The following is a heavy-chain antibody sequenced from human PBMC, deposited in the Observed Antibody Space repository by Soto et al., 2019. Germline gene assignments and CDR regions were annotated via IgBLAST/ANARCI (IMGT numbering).Heavy chain of an antibody. D-gene: IGHD2-21*02. CDR3: AKSESAYCGGDCYSWITYYYAMDV. J-gene: IGHJ6*02. V-gene: IGHV3-30*18. Sequence: QVQLVESGGGVVQPGRSLRLSCAASGFTFNTHGMHWVRQAPGKGLEWVALISYDGGYKYYADSVKGRFTISRDNSKNTLYLQMNSMRAEDTAVYYCAKSESAYCGGDCYSWITYYYAMDVWGQGTTVTVSS. CDR1: GFTFNTHG. CDR2: ISYDGGYK.